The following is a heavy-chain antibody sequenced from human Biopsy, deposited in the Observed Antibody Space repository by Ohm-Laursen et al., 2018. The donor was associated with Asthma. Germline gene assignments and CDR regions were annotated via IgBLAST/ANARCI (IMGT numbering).Heavy chain of an antibody. CDR3: ARCQVGYSSGWSLLLKKIYYPGMDV. Sequence: SSVKVSCNAPGGTLSNFAISWVRQAPGQGLEWLGGIMTVFGTTNYAQKFQGRVTITADESTSTAYMEVTSLRSEDTAIYYCARCQVGYSSGWSLLLKKIYYPGMDVWGQGTAVTVSS. CDR2: IMTVFGTT. V-gene: IGHV1-69*01. CDR1: GGTLSNFA. J-gene: IGHJ6*02. D-gene: IGHD6-19*01.